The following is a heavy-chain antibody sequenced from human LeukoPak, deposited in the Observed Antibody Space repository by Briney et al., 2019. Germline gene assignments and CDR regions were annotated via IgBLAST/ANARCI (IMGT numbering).Heavy chain of an antibody. D-gene: IGHD2-15*01. V-gene: IGHV4-59*01. CDR2: IYYSGST. CDR1: GGSISSYY. Sequence: PSETLSLTCTVSGGSISSYYWSWIRQPPGKGLEWIGYIYYSGSTNYNPSLKSRVTISVDTSKNQFSLKLSSVTAADTAVYYCARSVEGYCSGGSCYSYYYYMDAWGKGTTVTVSS. CDR3: ARSVEGYCSGGSCYSYYYYMDA. J-gene: IGHJ6*03.